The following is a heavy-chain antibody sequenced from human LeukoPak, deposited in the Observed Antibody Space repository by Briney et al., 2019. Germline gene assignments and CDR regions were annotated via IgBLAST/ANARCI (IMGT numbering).Heavy chain of an antibody. Sequence: PSETLSLTCTVSGGSISSSSYYWGWIRQPPGKGLEWIGYIYYSGSTNYNPSLKSRVTISVDTSKNQFSLKLSSVTAADTAVYYCASGGTNWFDPWGQGTLVTVSS. V-gene: IGHV4-61*05. CDR3: ASGGTNWFDP. CDR1: GGSISSSSYY. J-gene: IGHJ5*02. D-gene: IGHD3-16*01. CDR2: IYYSGST.